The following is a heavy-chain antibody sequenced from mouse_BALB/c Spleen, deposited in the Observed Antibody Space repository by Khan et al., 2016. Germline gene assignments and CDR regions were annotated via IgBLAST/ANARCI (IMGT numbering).Heavy chain of an antibody. D-gene: IGHD2-12*01. V-gene: IGHV14-3*02. CDR2: IDPANGNT. Sequence: VRLQESGAELVKPGASVKLSCTASGFNIKDTYMHWVKQRPEQGLEWIGRIDPANGNTKYDPKLQGKASITADTSSNTAYLQLSSLTSEDTAVFFCARSSLDFYVGFAYWGQGTLGTVSA. CDR3: ARSSLDFYVGFAY. CDR1: GFNIKDTY. J-gene: IGHJ3*01.